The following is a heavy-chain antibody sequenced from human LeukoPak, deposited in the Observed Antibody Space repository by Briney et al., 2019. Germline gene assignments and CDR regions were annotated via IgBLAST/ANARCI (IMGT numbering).Heavy chain of an antibody. CDR3: ARAVGYCSSTSCPFDY. CDR2: INPSGGST. D-gene: IGHD2-2*01. CDR1: GYTFTSYY. J-gene: IGHJ4*02. Sequence: ASVKVSCKASGYTFTSYYMYWVRQAPGQGLEWMGIINPSGGSTSYAQKFQGRVTMTRDTSTSTVYMELSSLRSEDTAVFYCARAVGYCSSTSCPFDYWGQGTLVTVSS. V-gene: IGHV1-46*01.